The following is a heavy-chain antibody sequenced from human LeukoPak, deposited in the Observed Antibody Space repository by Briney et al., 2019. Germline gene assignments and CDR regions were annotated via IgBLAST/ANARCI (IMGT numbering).Heavy chain of an antibody. CDR2: IIPIFGTA. Sequence: SVKVSCKASGGTFSSYAISWVRQAPGQGLEWMGGIIPIFGTANYAQKFQGRVTITADKSTSTAYMELSSLRSEDTAVYYCARDFYRIVVVPHYFDYWGQGTLVTVSS. J-gene: IGHJ4*02. CDR3: ARDFYRIVVVPHYFDY. CDR1: GGTFSSYA. V-gene: IGHV1-69*06. D-gene: IGHD3-22*01.